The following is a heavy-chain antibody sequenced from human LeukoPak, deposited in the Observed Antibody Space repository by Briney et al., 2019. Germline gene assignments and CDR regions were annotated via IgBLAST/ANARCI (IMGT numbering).Heavy chain of an antibody. D-gene: IGHD3-22*01. CDR3: ARDMYYYDSSGYYY. Sequence: GGSLRLSCAASGFTFSTYSMNWVRQAPGKGLEWVSYISSSSSIIYYADSVKGRFTISRDNAKNSLYLQMNSLRAEDTAVYYCARDMYYYDSSGYYYWGQGTLVTVSS. CDR1: GFTFSTYS. J-gene: IGHJ4*02. CDR2: ISSSSSII. V-gene: IGHV3-48*04.